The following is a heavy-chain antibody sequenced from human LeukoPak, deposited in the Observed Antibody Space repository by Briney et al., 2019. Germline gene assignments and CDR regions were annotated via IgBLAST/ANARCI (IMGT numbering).Heavy chain of an antibody. J-gene: IGHJ4*01. D-gene: IGHD7-27*01. V-gene: IGHV4-59*02. CDR3: ASRKLGNDY. Sequence: SETLSLTCTVSGGSVSDYYWSWLRQSPGKGLEWIGYIYYTGSSSYNPSLRSRVTISADTSKNQFSLKLSSVTAADTAVYYCASRKLGNDYWGQGTLVTVSS. CDR2: IYYTGSS. CDR1: GGSVSDYY.